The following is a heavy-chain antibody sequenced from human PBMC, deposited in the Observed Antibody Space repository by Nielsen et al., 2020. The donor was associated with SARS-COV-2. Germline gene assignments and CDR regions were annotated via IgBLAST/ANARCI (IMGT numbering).Heavy chain of an antibody. J-gene: IGHJ6*02. D-gene: IGHD5-18*01. V-gene: IGHV3-33*05. CDR3: ARRQIQLWGQSGGMDV. Sequence: GGSLRLSCAASGFTFSGYDLHWVRQAPGKGLEWVAVISYDGSNKYYADSVKGRFTISRDNSKNTLYLQMNSLRAEDTAVYYCARRQIQLWGQSGGMDVWGQGTTVTVSS. CDR2: ISYDGSNK. CDR1: GFTFSGYD.